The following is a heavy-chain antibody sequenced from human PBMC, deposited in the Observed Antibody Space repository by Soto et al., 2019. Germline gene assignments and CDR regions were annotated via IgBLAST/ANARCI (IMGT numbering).Heavy chain of an antibody. CDR2: ISSSSSTI. Sequence: GSLRLSCAASGFTFSSYSMNWVRQAPGKGLEWVSYISSSSSTIYYAYSVKGRFTISRDNAKNSLYLQMNSLRAEDTAVYYCARDPPGHYYYYGMDVWGQGTTVTVSS. CDR3: ARDPPGHYYYYGMDV. V-gene: IGHV3-48*01. CDR1: GFTFSSYS. J-gene: IGHJ6*02.